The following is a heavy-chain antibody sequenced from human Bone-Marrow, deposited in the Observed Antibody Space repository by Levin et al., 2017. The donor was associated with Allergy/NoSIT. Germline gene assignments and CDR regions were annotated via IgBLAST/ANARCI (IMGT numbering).Heavy chain of an antibody. CDR3: AKDISSSWSTGDVDC. CDR1: GFTFSSYA. CDR2: IRGSGVGT. J-gene: IGHJ4*02. V-gene: IGHV3-23*01. Sequence: GESLKISCAASGFTFSSYAMSWVRQAPGKGLEWVSGIRGSGVGTYYADSVKGRFTISRDNSKTPLYLQMKSLRAADTAVYYCAKDISSSWSTGDVDCWRQGTQVRVAS. D-gene: IGHD6-6*01.